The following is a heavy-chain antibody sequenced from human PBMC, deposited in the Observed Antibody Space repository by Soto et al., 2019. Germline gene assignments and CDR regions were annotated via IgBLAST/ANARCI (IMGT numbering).Heavy chain of an antibody. D-gene: IGHD3-3*01. CDR3: SRCSYGYYEVLDS. Sequence: EVQLVESGGGLVQPGGSLRLSCAASGFTVSSNYMSWVRQAPGKGLEWVSVLYSGGSTYYAASVKGRFTISRDNSKNTLYLPMNSLRVEYTAVYYCSRCSYGYYEVLDSWGQGTLVTVSS. J-gene: IGHJ4*02. CDR1: GFTVSSNY. V-gene: IGHV3-66*01. CDR2: LYSGGST.